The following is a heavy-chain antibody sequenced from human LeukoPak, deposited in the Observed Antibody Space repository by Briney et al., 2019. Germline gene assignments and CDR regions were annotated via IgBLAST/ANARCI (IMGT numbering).Heavy chain of an antibody. Sequence: PGGSLRLSCAASGFTFSSYSMNWVRQAPGEGLEWVSSISSSSSYIYYADSVKGRFTISRDNAKNSLYLQMNSLRAEDTAVYYCARTYSSSTGAFDIWGQGTMDTVSS. D-gene: IGHD6-19*01. V-gene: IGHV3-21*01. J-gene: IGHJ3*02. CDR3: ARTYSSSTGAFDI. CDR2: ISSSSSYI. CDR1: GFTFSSYS.